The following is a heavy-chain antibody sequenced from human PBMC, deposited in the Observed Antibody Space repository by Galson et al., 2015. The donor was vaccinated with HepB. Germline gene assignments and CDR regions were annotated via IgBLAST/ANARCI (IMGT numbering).Heavy chain of an antibody. CDR2: IYWDDDK. J-gene: IGHJ4*02. V-gene: IGHV2-5*02. Sequence: PALVKPTQTLTLTCTFSGFSLSTSGVGVGWIRQPPGKALEWLALIYWDDDKRYSPSLKSRLTITKDTSKNQVVLTMTNMDPVDTATYYCARPVYFEKWLRLFYFDYWGQGTLATVSS. CDR3: ARPVYFEKWLRLFYFDY. D-gene: IGHD5-12*01. CDR1: GFSLSTSGVG.